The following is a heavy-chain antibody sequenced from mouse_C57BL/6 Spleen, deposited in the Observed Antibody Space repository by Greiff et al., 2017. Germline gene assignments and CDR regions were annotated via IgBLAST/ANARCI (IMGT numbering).Heavy chain of an antibody. CDR1: GFTFSSYT. CDR3: ARKAYYGSSNWYFDV. D-gene: IGHD1-1*01. J-gene: IGHJ1*03. CDR2: ISGGGGNT. Sequence: DVKLVESGGGLVKPGGSLKLSCAASGFTFSSYTMSWVRQTPEKRLEWVATISGGGGNTYYPDSVKGRFTISRDNAKNTLYLQMSSLGSEDTALYYCARKAYYGSSNWYFDVWGTGTTVTVSS. V-gene: IGHV5-9*01.